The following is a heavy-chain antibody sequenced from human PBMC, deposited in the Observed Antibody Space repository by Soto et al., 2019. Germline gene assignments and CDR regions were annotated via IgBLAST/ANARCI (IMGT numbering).Heavy chain of an antibody. CDR3: AKDRGSPMFVVLDVLKLYYQDMDV. Sequence: EVQLVESGGGLVRPGRSLRLSCAASGFTFDDYAMHWVRQAPGKGLEWVSGISWNSDFIGYADSVKGRFTVSRDNAKNFLYLEMNSLRAVDTALYYCAKDRGSPMFVVLDVLKLYYQDMDVWGHGTTVTVAS. D-gene: IGHD2-15*01. CDR1: GFTFDDYA. V-gene: IGHV3-9*01. CDR2: ISWNSDFI. J-gene: IGHJ6*02.